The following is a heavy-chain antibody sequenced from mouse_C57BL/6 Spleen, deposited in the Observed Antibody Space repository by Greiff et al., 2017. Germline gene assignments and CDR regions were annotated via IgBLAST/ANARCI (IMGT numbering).Heavy chain of an antibody. D-gene: IGHD1-1*02. V-gene: IGHV1-76*01. CDR2: IYPGSGNT. J-gene: IGHJ2*01. CDR3: AKGGYSFDY. CDR1: GYTFTDYY. Sequence: QVQLKQSGAELVRPGASVKLSCKASGYTFTDYYINWVKQRPGQGLEWIARIYPGSGNTYYNEKFKGKATLTAEKSSSTAYMQLSSLTSEDSAVYFCAKGGYSFDYWGQGTTLTVSS.